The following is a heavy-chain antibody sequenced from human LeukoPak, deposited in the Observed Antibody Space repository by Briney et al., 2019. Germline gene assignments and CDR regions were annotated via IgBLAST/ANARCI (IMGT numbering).Heavy chain of an antibody. D-gene: IGHD1-26*01. CDR2: ISGSGGST. CDR1: GLTFSSYG. J-gene: IGHJ3*02. V-gene: IGHV3-23*01. Sequence: PGGTLRLSCAASGLTFSSYGMSWVRQAPGKGLEWVSAISGSGGSTYYADSVKGRFTISRDNSKNTLYLQMNSLRAEDTAVYYCARGGSYLSAFDIWGQGTMVTVSS. CDR3: ARGGSYLSAFDI.